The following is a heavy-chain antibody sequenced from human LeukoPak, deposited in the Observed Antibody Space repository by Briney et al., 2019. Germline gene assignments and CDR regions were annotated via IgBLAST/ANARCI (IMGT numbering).Heavy chain of an antibody. CDR2: ISSSSSTI. V-gene: IGHV3-48*02. Sequence: GGSLRLSCAASGFTFSSYSMNWVRQAPGKGLEWVSYISSSSSTIYYADSVKGRFTISRDNAKNSLYLQMNSLRDEDTAVYYCARWELLRKYYYGMDVWGQGTTVTVSS. CDR1: GFTFSSYS. CDR3: ARWELLRKYYYGMDV. J-gene: IGHJ6*02. D-gene: IGHD1-26*01.